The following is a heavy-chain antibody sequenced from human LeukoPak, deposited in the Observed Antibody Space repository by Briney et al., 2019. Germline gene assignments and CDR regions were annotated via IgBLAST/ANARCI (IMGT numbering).Heavy chain of an antibody. J-gene: IGHJ6*02. Sequence: GGSPRLSCAASGFTFSSYAMHWVRQAPGKGLEWVAVISYDGSNKYYADSVKGRFTISRDNSKNTLYLQMNSLRAEDTAVYYCARTHPNYYYYGMDVWGQGTTVTVSS. V-gene: IGHV3-30-3*01. CDR3: ARTHPNYYYYGMDV. CDR2: ISYDGSNK. CDR1: GFTFSSYA.